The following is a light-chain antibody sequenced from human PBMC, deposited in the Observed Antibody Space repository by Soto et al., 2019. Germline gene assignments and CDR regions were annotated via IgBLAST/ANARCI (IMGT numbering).Light chain of an antibody. CDR1: QSVISS. V-gene: IGKV3-15*01. CDR2: GAS. CDR3: QHYNNWLGT. Sequence: EIVVTQSPALLSVSPGERVTLSCRASQSVISSIAWYQQKLGQAPRLLIYGASTTATGIPARFSGSGSGTEFFLTISSMQSEDLAMYYCQHYNNWLGTFGGGTKVEIK. J-gene: IGKJ4*01.